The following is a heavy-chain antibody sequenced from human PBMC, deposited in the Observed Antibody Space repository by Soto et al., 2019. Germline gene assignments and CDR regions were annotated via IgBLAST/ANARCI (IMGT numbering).Heavy chain of an antibody. Sequence: SETLSLTCAVYGGSFSGYYWSWIRQPPGKGLEWIGEINHSGSTNYNPSLKSRVTISVDTSKNQFSLKLSSVTAADTAVYYCARRRTGMSTYYYGSGSYYSPPLDYWGQGTLVTVSS. V-gene: IGHV4-34*01. CDR1: GGSFSGYY. CDR2: INHSGST. J-gene: IGHJ4*02. D-gene: IGHD3-10*01. CDR3: ARRRTGMSTYYYGSGSYYSPPLDY.